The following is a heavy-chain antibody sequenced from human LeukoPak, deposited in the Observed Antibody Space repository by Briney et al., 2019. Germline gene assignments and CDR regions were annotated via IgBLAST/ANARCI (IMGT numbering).Heavy chain of an antibody. CDR1: GGCVSSSDHY. V-gene: IGHV4-39*01. CDR3: ARQHNGYSGPDY. Sequence: SETLFLSCSVSGGCVSSSDHYWGWIRQPPGKRPEWIGRCCHSGRTYYKPSLERRVTMSVDTCKDQCSLRTTSVTAADTAVYYCARQHNGYSGPDYWGKGTLVTVSS. CDR2: CCHSGRT. J-gene: IGHJ4*02. D-gene: IGHD5-12*01.